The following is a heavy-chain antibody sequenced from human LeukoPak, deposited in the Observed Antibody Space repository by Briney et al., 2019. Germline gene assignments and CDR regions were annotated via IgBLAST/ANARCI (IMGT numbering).Heavy chain of an antibody. Sequence: GGSLRLSCAASGFTFSSYEMNWVRQAPGKGLEWVSYISSSGRTIYYADSVKGRFTISRDNAKNTLNLQMNSLRAEDTAVYYCARDLGQYYDTSDNWFDPWGQGTLVTVSS. CDR2: ISSSGRTI. D-gene: IGHD3-22*01. CDR3: ARDLGQYYDTSDNWFDP. CDR1: GFTFSSYE. V-gene: IGHV3-48*03. J-gene: IGHJ5*02.